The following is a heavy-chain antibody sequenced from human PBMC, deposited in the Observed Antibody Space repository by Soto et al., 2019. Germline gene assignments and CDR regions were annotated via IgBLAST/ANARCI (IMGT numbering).Heavy chain of an antibody. CDR1: GFTFSSYG. D-gene: IGHD2-2*01. V-gene: IGHV3-33*01. CDR3: ARHSNIVVVPAAIADY. CDR2: IWNDGIKK. J-gene: IGHJ4*02. Sequence: QVQLVESGGGVVQPGRSLRLSCAASGFTFSSYGMHWVRQAPGKGLEWVAVIWNDGIKKHYADSVKGRFTISRDNSENTLSLEMNSLRGEDTAVYYCARHSNIVVVPAAIADYWGQGTLVTVSS.